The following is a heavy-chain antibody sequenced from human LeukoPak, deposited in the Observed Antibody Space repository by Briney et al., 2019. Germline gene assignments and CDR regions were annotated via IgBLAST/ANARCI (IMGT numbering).Heavy chain of an antibody. V-gene: IGHV3-7*01. CDR1: GFTFSSYL. CDR2: IKQDGSVK. CDR3: ARDPAAAPCFDY. J-gene: IGHJ4*02. D-gene: IGHD6-6*01. Sequence: GGSLRLSCAASGFTFSSYLMNWVRQAPGKGLEWVTTIKQDGSVKNYVGSVKGRFTVSRDNAKNLVYLQMSSLRAEDTAVYYCARDPAAAPCFDYWGQGALVTVSS.